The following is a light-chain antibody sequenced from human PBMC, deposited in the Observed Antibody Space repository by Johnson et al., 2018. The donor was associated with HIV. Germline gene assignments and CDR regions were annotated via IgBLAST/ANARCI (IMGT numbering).Light chain of an antibody. CDR3: GVWDASLSPHYV. J-gene: IGLJ1*01. Sequence: QPVLTQPPSVSAAPGQKVTISCSGSSSNIESYFVSWYQQLPGAAPTLLIYEDNKRPSGIPDRFSGSKSGATATLGITGLQTGDAAEYYCGVWDASLSPHYVFGTGTTITVL. CDR1: SSNIESYF. V-gene: IGLV1-51*02. CDR2: EDN.